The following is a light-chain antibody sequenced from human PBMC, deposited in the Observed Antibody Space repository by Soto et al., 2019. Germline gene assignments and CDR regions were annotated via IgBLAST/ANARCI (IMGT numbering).Light chain of an antibody. CDR1: SSDVGAYNY. J-gene: IGLJ2*01. V-gene: IGLV2-14*01. CDR2: DVN. CDR3: SSYTGSSTLVI. Sequence: QSALTQPASVSGSHGQSITISCTGTSSDVGAYNYVSWYQQYPGTAPKLMIYDVNNRPSGVSNRFSGSKSGNTASLTISGLQTEDEADYYCSSYTGSSTLVIFGGGTKVTVL.